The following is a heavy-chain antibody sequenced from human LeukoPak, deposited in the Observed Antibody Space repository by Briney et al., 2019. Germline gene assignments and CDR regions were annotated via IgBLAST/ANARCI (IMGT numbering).Heavy chain of an antibody. J-gene: IGHJ4*02. CDR2: MYYSGNT. Sequence: SETLSLTCTVSGRSISSYYWSWIRQPPGQGLQWIGYMYYSGNTNYDPSLTSPATLSVDTSKNQSCLKLSSVTAADTAVYYCARDAPYSDSRGYFDCWGQGTLVTVSS. CDR3: ARDAPYSDSRGYFDC. D-gene: IGHD5-18*01. CDR1: GRSISSYY. V-gene: IGHV4-59*01.